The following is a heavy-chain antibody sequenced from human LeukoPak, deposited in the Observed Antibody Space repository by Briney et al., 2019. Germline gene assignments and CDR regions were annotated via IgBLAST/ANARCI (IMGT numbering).Heavy chain of an antibody. CDR1: GYTFTSYD. J-gene: IGHJ3*02. V-gene: IGHV1-8*01. D-gene: IGHD2-21*01. CDR3: ARGGGEDAFDI. CDR2: MNPNSGNA. Sequence: ASVEVSCKASGYTFTSYDINWVRQATGQGGEGMGWMNPNSGNAGYAQKFQGRVTMTRNTYISTAYMELSSLRSEDTAVYYCARGGGEDAFDIWGQGTMVTVSS.